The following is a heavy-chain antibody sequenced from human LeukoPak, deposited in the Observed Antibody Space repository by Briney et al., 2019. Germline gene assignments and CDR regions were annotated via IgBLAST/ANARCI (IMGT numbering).Heavy chain of an antibody. CDR3: ARAYGARPYYYFDY. V-gene: IGHV4-39*01. CDR1: GGSISSNGYY. Sequence: SETLSLTCSVSGGSISSNGYYWGWIRQPPGKGLEWIGAIYYSGSAYYNPSLKSRVTISVDTSKNQFSLKVTSVAAADTAVYYCARAYGARPYYYFDYWGQGTLVTVSS. J-gene: IGHJ4*02. CDR2: IYYSGSA. D-gene: IGHD4-17*01.